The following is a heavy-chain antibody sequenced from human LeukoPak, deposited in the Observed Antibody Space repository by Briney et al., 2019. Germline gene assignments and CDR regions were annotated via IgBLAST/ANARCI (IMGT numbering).Heavy chain of an antibody. D-gene: IGHD3-22*01. J-gene: IGHJ4*01. CDR3: ARTYDSTAYHF. Sequence: PSETLSLTCSVSGGSVTSYYWNWIRQTPDKGLEWIAYIYHSGLTRYNPSLKSRVTISMDTSKNQISLKVASLTAADTGFYYCARTYDSTAYHFWGHGTQVTVSS. V-gene: IGHV4-59*08. CDR2: IYHSGLT. CDR1: GGSVTSYY.